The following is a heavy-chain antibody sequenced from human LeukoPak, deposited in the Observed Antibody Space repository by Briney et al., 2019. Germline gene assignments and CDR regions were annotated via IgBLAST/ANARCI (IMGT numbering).Heavy chain of an antibody. V-gene: IGHV3-74*01. J-gene: IGHJ4*02. CDR2: INSDGSST. Sequence: PGGSLRLSCAASGFTFSSYWMSWVRQAPGKGLVWVSRINSDGSSTSYADSVKGRFTISRDNAKNTLYLQMNSLRAEDTAVYYCAREAVTTGFDYWGQGTLVTVSS. CDR3: AREAVTTGFDY. D-gene: IGHD4-11*01. CDR1: GFTFSSYW.